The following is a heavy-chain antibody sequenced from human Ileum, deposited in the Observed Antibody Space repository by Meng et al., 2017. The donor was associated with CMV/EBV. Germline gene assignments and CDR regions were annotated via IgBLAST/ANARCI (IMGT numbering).Heavy chain of an antibody. CDR3: ARVGRGGDYYGMDV. CDR2: INPKSGGA. J-gene: IGHJ6*02. CDR1: GYTFAAYH. D-gene: IGHD2-15*01. Sequence: ASVKVSCKASGYTFAAYHIHWVRQAPGQGLEWMGWINPKSGGADNAQKLQGRVTMTRDTSIRPAFMDLSSLISDATAVYCCARVGRGGDYYGMDVWGQGTTVTVSS. V-gene: IGHV1-2*02.